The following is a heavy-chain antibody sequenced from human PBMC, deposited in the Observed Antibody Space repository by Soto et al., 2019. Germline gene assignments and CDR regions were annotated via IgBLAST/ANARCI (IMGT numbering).Heavy chain of an antibody. CDR2: INPADSDI. D-gene: IGHD3-22*01. CDR1: GYSFIAHW. V-gene: IGHV5-51*01. CDR3: TRPQSSGWYDF. J-gene: IGHJ5*01. Sequence: GESLKISCKVSGYSFIAHWIAWVRQMPGEGLEWMGIINPADSDIRYSPSFQGQVTISVDKSINTAYLQWSSLKASDTATYYCTRPQSSGWYDFWGQGTLVTVSS.